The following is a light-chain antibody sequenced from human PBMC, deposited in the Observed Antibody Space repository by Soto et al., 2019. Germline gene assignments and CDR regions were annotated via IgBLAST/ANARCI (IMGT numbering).Light chain of an antibody. Sequence: QSALTQPPSASGSPGQSVTISCTGTSSDVGGYDFVAWHQQHPGKAPRLMIYDVSKRPSGVPDRFSGSKSGYTASLTVSGLQAEDEADYYCQSYDTSLSGWVIFGGGTKVTVL. CDR1: SSDVGGYDF. J-gene: IGLJ2*01. CDR3: QSYDTSLSGWVI. CDR2: DVS. V-gene: IGLV2-8*01.